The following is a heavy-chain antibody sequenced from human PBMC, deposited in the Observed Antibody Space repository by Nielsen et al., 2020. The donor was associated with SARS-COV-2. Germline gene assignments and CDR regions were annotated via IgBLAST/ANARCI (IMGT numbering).Heavy chain of an antibody. D-gene: IGHD3-22*01. V-gene: IGHV1-58*02. CDR1: GGTFSSYA. CDR3: AATLPRWLYYFDY. J-gene: IGHJ4*02. CDR2: IVVGSGNT. Sequence: SVKVSCKASGGTFSSYAISWVRQARGQRLEWIGWIVVGSGNTNYAQKFQERVTITRDMSTSTAYMELSSLRSEDTAVYYCAATLPRWLYYFDYWGQGTLVTVSS.